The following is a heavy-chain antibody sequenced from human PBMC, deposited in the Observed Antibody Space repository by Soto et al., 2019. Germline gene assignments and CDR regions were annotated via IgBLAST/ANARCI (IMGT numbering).Heavy chain of an antibody. V-gene: IGHV4-39*01. Sequence: SETLSLTCTVSGGSISSSSYYWGWIRQPPGKGLEWIGSIYYSGSTYYNPSLKSRVTISVDTSKNQFSLKLSSVTAADTAVYYCARQGKTGSSYYFDYWGQGTLVTVSS. D-gene: IGHD6-6*01. CDR1: GGSISSSSYY. CDR3: ARQGKTGSSYYFDY. CDR2: IYYSGST. J-gene: IGHJ4*02.